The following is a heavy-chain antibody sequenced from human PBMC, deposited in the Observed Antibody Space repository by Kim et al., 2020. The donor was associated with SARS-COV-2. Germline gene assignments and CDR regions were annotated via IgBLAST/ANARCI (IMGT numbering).Heavy chain of an antibody. CDR2: INPNSGGT. CDR1: GYTFTGYY. Sequence: ASVKVSCKASGYTFTGYYMHWVRQAPGQGLEWMGWINPNSGGTNYAQKFQGRVTMTRDTSISTAYMELSRLRSDDTAVYYCARVVGSSGWTSYGYYYYYMDVWGKGTTVTVSS. D-gene: IGHD6-19*01. V-gene: IGHV1-2*02. J-gene: IGHJ6*03. CDR3: ARVVGSSGWTSYGYYYYYMDV.